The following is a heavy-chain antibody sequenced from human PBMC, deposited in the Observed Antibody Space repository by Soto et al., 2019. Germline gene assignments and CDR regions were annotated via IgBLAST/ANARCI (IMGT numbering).Heavy chain of an antibody. D-gene: IGHD3-10*01. CDR1: GGSISSSSYY. V-gene: IGHV4-39*01. J-gene: IGHJ6*02. CDR2: IYYSGST. CDR3: ARTMVRGVIIHYYYYGMDV. Sequence: QLQLQESGPGLVKPSETLSLTCTVSGGSISSSSYYWGWIRQPPGKGLEWIGSIYYSGSTYYNPSLKSRVTISLDTSKNQFSLKLSSVTAADTAVHYCARTMVRGVIIHYYYYGMDVWGQGTTVTVSS.